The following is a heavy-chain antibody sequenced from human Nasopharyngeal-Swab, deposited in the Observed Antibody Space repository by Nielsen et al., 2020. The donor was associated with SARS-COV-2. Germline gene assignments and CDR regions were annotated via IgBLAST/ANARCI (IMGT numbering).Heavy chain of an antibody. Sequence: ASVKVSCKASGYTFTSYGISWVRQAPGQGLEWMGWISAYNGNTNYAQKLQGRVTMTTDTSTSTAYMELRSLRSADTAVYYCARDDSSNYDFWSGYYTSFDYLGQVTLVTVSS. V-gene: IGHV1-18*01. D-gene: IGHD3-3*01. CDR2: ISAYNGNT. CDR3: ARDDSSNYDFWSGYYTSFDY. CDR1: GYTFTSYG. J-gene: IGHJ4*02.